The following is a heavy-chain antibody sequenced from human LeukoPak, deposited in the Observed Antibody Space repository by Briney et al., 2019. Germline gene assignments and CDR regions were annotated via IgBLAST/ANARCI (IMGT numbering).Heavy chain of an antibody. CDR2: IKHDGSEK. Sequence: GGSLRLSCVVSGFNFSSYWMNWVRQAPGKGLEWVANIKHDGSEKYYVASVKGRFSISRDNAKKSLYLKMNSLRAEDTAVYYCARALSHCLDYWGQGTLVTVSS. CDR1: GFNFSSYW. D-gene: IGHD3-16*01. J-gene: IGHJ4*02. CDR3: ARALSHCLDY. V-gene: IGHV3-7*01.